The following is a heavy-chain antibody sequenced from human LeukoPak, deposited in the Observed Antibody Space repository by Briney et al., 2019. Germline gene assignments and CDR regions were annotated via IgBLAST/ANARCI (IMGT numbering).Heavy chain of an antibody. CDR3: AREARAAAGSFDY. J-gene: IGHJ4*02. CDR1: GYTFTSYY. V-gene: IGHV1-46*01. Sequence: GASVKVSCKAPGYTFTSYYMHWVRQAPGQGLEWMGIINPSGGSTSYAQKFQGRVTMTRDMSTSTVYMELSSLRSEDTAVYYCAREARAAAGSFDYWGQGTLVTVSS. CDR2: INPSGGST. D-gene: IGHD6-13*01.